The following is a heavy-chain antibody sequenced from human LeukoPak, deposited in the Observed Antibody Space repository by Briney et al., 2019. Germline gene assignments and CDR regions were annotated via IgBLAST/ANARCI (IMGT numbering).Heavy chain of an antibody. CDR1: GGSISSSSYY. D-gene: IGHD1-14*01. J-gene: IGHJ5*02. CDR2: IYYSGST. CDR3: ARHVREPRLNWFDP. Sequence: PSETLSPTCTVSGGSISSSSYYWGWIRQPPGKGLEWIGSIYYSGSTYYNPSLKSRVTISVDTSKNQFSLKLSSVTAADTAVYYCARHVREPRLNWFDPWGQGTLVTVSS. V-gene: IGHV4-39*01.